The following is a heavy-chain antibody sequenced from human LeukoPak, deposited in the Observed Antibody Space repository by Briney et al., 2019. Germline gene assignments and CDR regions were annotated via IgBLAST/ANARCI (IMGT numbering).Heavy chain of an antibody. Sequence: SGPTLVNPTQTLTLTCTFSGFSLSTSGMRVSWIRQPPGKALEWIARIDWDDDKFYSTSLRTRLTISKDTSKNQVVLTMTNMDPVDTATYYCARCARGYSYGYFDYWGQGTLVTVSS. V-gene: IGHV2-70*04. CDR3: ARCARGYSYGYFDY. D-gene: IGHD5-18*01. CDR1: GFSLSTSGMR. J-gene: IGHJ4*02. CDR2: IDWDDDK.